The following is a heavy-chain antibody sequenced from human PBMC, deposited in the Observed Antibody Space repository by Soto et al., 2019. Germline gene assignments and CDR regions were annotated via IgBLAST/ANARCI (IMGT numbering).Heavy chain of an antibody. CDR3: AHIEVSGSAFEI. CDR2: IDWDDDK. CDR1: GFSFTTSEMR. V-gene: IGHV2-70*04. Sequence: SGPTLLNPTQTLTLTCTFSGFSFTTSEMRVGWIRQPPGKALEWLARIDWDDDKFYSTSLKTRLTISKDTSKNLVVLTMTNMDPVDTATYYFAHIEVSGSAFEICGQGKTVPVS. D-gene: IGHD2-15*01. J-gene: IGHJ3*02.